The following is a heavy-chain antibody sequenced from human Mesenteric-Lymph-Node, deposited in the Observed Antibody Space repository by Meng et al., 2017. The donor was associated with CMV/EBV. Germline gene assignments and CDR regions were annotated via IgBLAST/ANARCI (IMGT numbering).Heavy chain of an antibody. D-gene: IGHD1-1*01. CDR3: ARANDFDY. J-gene: IGHJ4*02. CDR2: INHRGST. CDR1: GFTFSNAW. V-gene: IGHV4-34*01. Sequence: ESLKISCAASGFTFSNAWMSWVRQAPGKGLEWVGEINHRGSTNYKPSLKSRVTISVDTSKNQFSLRLTSVTAADTAVYYCARANDFDYWGPGTLVTVSS.